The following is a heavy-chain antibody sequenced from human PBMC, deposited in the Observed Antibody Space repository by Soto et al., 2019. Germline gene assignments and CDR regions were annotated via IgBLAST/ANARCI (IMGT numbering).Heavy chain of an antibody. CDR2: INHSGST. J-gene: IGHJ5*02. V-gene: IGHV4-34*01. Sequence: PSETLSLTCAVYGGSFSGYYWSWIRQPPGKGLEWIGEINHSGSTNYNPSLKSRVTISVDTSKNQFSLKLSSVTAADTAVYYCARWPRYFAWLPRSAPWGQGTLVTVSS. CDR3: ARWPRYFAWLPRSAP. D-gene: IGHD3-9*01. CDR1: GGSFSGYY.